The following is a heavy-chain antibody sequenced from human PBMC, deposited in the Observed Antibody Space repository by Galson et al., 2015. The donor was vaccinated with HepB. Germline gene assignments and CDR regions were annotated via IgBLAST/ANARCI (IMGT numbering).Heavy chain of an antibody. Sequence: SVKVSCKASGGTFSTYAISWVRQAPGQGLEWMGGIIPIFGRANYAQKFQGRVMITADESTSTAYMELSSLRSEDTAVYYCAREGIRSSANPYVYWGQGTLVTVSS. CDR2: IIPIFGRA. J-gene: IGHJ4*02. CDR3: AREGIRSSANPYVY. D-gene: IGHD4/OR15-4a*01. CDR1: GGTFSTYA. V-gene: IGHV1-69*13.